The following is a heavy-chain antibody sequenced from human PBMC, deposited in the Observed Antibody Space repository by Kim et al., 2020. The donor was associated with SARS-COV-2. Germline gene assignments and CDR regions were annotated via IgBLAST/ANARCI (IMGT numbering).Heavy chain of an antibody. Sequence: ADSVKGRFTISRDNSKNTLYRQMNSLRAEDTAVYYCARARSGSYLSDFDYWGQGTLVTVSS. V-gene: IGHV3-30*01. J-gene: IGHJ4*02. CDR3: ARARSGSYLSDFDY. D-gene: IGHD3-10*01.